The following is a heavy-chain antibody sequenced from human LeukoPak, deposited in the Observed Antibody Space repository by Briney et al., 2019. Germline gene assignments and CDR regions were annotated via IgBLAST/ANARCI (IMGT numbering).Heavy chain of an antibody. Sequence: PSETLSLTCTVSGYSISSGYYWGWIRQPPGKGLEWIGSIYHSGSTYYNPSLKSRVTISVDTSKNQFSLKLSSVTAADTAVYYCARVGGYGPYYYYYMDVWGKGTTVTVSS. V-gene: IGHV4-38-2*02. J-gene: IGHJ6*03. CDR3: ARVGGYGPYYYYYMDV. D-gene: IGHD5-18*01. CDR2: IYHSGST. CDR1: GYSISSGYY.